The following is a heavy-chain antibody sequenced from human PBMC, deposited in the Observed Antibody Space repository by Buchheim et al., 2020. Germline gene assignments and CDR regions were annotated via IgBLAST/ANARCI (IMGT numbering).Heavy chain of an antibody. D-gene: IGHD2-21*02. CDR2: ISSSGSTI. CDR3: ARQEPYCGGDCYSPGYYGMDV. Sequence: EVQLVESGGDLVQPGGSLRLSCAASGFTFSSYEMNWVRQAPGKGLEWVSYISSSGSTIYYADSVTGRFTISRDNAKNSMYLQMNSLRAEDTAVYYCARQEPYCGGDCYSPGYYGMDVWGQGTT. V-gene: IGHV3-48*03. CDR1: GFTFSSYE. J-gene: IGHJ6*02.